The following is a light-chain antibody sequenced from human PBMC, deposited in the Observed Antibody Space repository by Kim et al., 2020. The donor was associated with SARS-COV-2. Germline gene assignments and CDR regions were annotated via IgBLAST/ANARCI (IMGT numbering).Light chain of an antibody. CDR1: NGHSTYA. Sequence: QPVLTQSPSASASLGASVKLTYTLSNGHSTYAIAWYQQQPDKSPRYLMKLYSDGRHVKGDGIPDRLSGSSSGPQRYLTISSLQSEDEADYYCQTWGSGTVVFGGGTQLTVL. CDR2: LYSDGRH. V-gene: IGLV4-69*01. J-gene: IGLJ2*01. CDR3: QTWGSGTVV.